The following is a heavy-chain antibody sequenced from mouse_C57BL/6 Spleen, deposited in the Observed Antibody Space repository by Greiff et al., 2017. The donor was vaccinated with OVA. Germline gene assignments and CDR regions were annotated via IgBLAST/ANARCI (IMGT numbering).Heavy chain of an antibody. Sequence: VQLQQSGTELVKPGASVKLSCKASGYTFTSYWMHWVKQRPGQGLEWIGNINPSNGGTNYNEKFKSKATLTVDKSSSTAYTQLSSLPSEDSAVYYCARSGQDYAMDYWGQGTSVTVSS. V-gene: IGHV1-53*01. CDR2: INPSNGGT. D-gene: IGHD3-1*01. J-gene: IGHJ4*01. CDR1: GYTFTSYW. CDR3: ARSGQDYAMDY.